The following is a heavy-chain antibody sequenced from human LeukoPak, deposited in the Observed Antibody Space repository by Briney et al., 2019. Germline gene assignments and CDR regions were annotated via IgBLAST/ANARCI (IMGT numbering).Heavy chain of an antibody. CDR1: GGSFSGYY. J-gene: IGHJ6*03. CDR2: INHSGST. D-gene: IGHD2-8*01. V-gene: IGHV4-34*01. CDR3: ARGRLFTGGPYAISYSYYYMDV. Sequence: SETLSLTCAVYGGSFSGYYWSWIRQPPGKGLEWIGEINHSGSTNYNPSLKSRVTISVDTSKNQFSLKLSSVTAADTAVYYCARGRLFTGGPYAISYSYYYMDVWGKGTTVTVSS.